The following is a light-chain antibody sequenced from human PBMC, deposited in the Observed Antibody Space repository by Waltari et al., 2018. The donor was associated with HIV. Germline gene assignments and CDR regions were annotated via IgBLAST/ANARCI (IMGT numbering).Light chain of an antibody. CDR2: SND. CDR1: SSNIAAGYD. CDR3: QSYDSGLSATV. V-gene: IGLV1-40*01. Sequence: QSVLTQPPSVSGAPGQRVAISCTGSSSNIAAGYDVYWYHVLPGTLPKLLIFSNDPRPSGVPDRFSSSKSPTSASLAITGLQPEDEADYYCQSYDSGLSATVFGGGTRLTVL. J-gene: IGLJ3*02.